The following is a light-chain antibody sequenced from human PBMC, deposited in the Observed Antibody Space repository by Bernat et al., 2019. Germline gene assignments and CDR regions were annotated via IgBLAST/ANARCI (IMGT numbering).Light chain of an antibody. CDR1: NIGYKS. Sequence: YVLTQPPSVSGAPGETASVSCEGDNIGYKSVHWYQQKPGQAPVLLIYSDSARPSGIPERFSGANSGNTATLTIYRVASGDEADYYCQVWDGANAPFVFGTGTHVTV. J-gene: IGLJ1*01. CDR2: SDS. CDR3: QVWDGANAPFV. V-gene: IGLV3-21*04.